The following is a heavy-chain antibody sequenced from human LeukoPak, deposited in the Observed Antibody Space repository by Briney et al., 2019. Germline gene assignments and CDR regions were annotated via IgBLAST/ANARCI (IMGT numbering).Heavy chain of an antibody. J-gene: IGHJ4*02. CDR2: ISSSGSTI. D-gene: IGHD3-3*01. V-gene: IGHV3-11*04. CDR3: ARELYEFWSGRFDY. CDR1: GFTFSDYY. Sequence: GGSLRLSCAASGFTFSDYYMSWIRQAPGKGLEWVSYISSSGSTIYYADSVKGRFTISRDNAKNSLYLQMNSLRDEDTAVYYCARELYEFWSGRFDYWGQGTLVTVSS.